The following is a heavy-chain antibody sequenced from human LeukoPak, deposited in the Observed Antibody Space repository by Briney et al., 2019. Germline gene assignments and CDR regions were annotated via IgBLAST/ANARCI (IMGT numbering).Heavy chain of an antibody. D-gene: IGHD6-13*01. Sequence: GASVTVSFKASGYTFTDYYMHWVRQAPGQGLEWMGWINPNSGGTNYAQKFQGRVTMTRDTSISTAYMELSRLRSDDTAVYYCARVRYSKDVTIDYWGEGTLVTVSS. CDR3: ARVRYSKDVTIDY. CDR1: GYTFTDYY. CDR2: INPNSGGT. V-gene: IGHV1-2*02. J-gene: IGHJ4*02.